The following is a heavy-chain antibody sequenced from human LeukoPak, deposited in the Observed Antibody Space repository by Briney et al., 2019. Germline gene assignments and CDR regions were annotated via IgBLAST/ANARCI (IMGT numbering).Heavy chain of an antibody. Sequence: SETLSLTCAVYGGSFSGYYWSWIRQPPGKGLEWIGEINHSGSTNYNPSLKSRVTISVDTSKNQFSLKLRSVTAADTAVYYCARGRRSSWYSFWGQGTLVTVSS. J-gene: IGHJ4*02. CDR1: GGSFSGYY. D-gene: IGHD6-13*01. CDR3: ARGRRSSWYSF. V-gene: IGHV4-34*01. CDR2: INHSGST.